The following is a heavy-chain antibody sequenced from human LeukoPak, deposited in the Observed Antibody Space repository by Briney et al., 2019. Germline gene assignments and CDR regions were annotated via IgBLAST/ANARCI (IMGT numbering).Heavy chain of an antibody. J-gene: IGHJ4*02. Sequence: PGRSLRLSCAASGFTFSSYGMHWVRQAPGKGLEWVAVISYDGSNKYYADSVKGRFTISRDNSKTTLYLQMNSLRAEDTAVYYCAKAVPTAYFDYWGQGTLVTVSS. CDR2: ISYDGSNK. V-gene: IGHV3-30*18. CDR3: AKAVPTAYFDY. D-gene: IGHD2-2*01. CDR1: GFTFSSYG.